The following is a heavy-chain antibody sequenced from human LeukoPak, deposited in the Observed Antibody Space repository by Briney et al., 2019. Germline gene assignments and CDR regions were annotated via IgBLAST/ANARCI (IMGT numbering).Heavy chain of an antibody. CDR3: AKRHCSGGSCYTWSVRWFDP. Sequence: PEGSLRLSCAASGFTFSSYAMSWVRQAPGKGLEWVSAISGSGGSTYYADSVKGRFTISRDNSKNTLYLQMNSLRAEDTAVYYCAKRHCSGGSCYTWSVRWFDPWGQGTLVTVSS. V-gene: IGHV3-23*01. CDR2: ISGSGGST. J-gene: IGHJ5*02. D-gene: IGHD2-15*01. CDR1: GFTFSSYA.